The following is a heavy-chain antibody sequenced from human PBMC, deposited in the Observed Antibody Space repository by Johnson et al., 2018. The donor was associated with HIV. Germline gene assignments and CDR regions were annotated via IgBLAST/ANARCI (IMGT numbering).Heavy chain of an antibody. D-gene: IGHD3/OR15-3a*01. CDR3: ARARNIWYDFYAFDM. Sequence: QVQLVEFGGGVVQPGRSMRLSCAASGFTFSSYAMHWVRQAPGKGLEWVALISYDGNNKYYSDSVKGRFTVSRDKSKNTLYLQMNSLRAEDTAVFYCARARNIWYDFYAFDMWGQGTMVTVSS. CDR1: GFTFSSYA. J-gene: IGHJ3*02. CDR2: ISYDGNNK. V-gene: IGHV3-30*04.